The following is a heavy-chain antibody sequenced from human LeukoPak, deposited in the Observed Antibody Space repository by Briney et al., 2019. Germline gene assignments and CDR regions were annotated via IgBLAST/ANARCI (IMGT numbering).Heavy chain of an antibody. J-gene: IGHJ4*02. CDR2: ISIDGKTI. V-gene: IGHV3-48*03. CDR1: GFTFSSYE. D-gene: IGHD1-26*01. Sequence: GGSLRLSCAASGFTFSSYEMDWVRQAPGKGLEWVSYISIDGKTIHYADSLKGRFTISRDNAKNSVYLQMNSLRVEDTAIYYCASLWELIGSWGQGTLVTVSS. CDR3: ASLWELIGS.